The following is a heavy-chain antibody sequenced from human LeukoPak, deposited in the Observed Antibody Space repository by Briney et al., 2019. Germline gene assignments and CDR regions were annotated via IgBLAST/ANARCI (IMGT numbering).Heavy chain of an antibody. CDR2: ISGSGGST. J-gene: IGHJ4*02. CDR3: ARSSSRYCSGGSCYSGVLGYFDY. CDR1: GFTFSSYA. D-gene: IGHD2-15*01. Sequence: HPGGSLRLSCAASGFTFSSYAMSWVRQAPGKGLEWVSAISGSGGSTYYADSVKGRFTISRDNAKNSLYLQMNSLRAEDTAVYYCARSSSRYCSGGSCYSGVLGYFDYWGQGTLVTVSS. V-gene: IGHV3-23*01.